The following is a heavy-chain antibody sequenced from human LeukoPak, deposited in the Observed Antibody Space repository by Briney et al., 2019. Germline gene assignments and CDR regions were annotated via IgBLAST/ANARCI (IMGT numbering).Heavy chain of an antibody. J-gene: IGHJ3*02. D-gene: IGHD3-9*01. CDR1: GYTFTSYG. V-gene: IGHV1-18*01. CDR2: ISAYNGNT. CDR3: ARVKLYYDILTGYYHADAFDI. Sequence: ASVTVSCKASGYTFTSYGISWVRQAPGQGLEWMGWISAYNGNTNYAQKLQGRVTMTTDTSTSTAYMELRSLRSDDTAVYYCARVKLYYDILTGYYHADAFDIWGQGTMVTVSS.